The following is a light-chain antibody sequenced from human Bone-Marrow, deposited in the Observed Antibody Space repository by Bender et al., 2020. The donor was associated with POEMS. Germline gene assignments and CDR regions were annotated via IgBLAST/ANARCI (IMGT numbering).Light chain of an antibody. CDR3: GTWDSSLSVGV. CDR1: ISNIGAGF. J-gene: IGLJ3*02. V-gene: IGLV1-51*02. Sequence: QSVLTQPPSVSGAPGQRVTISCTGSISNIGAGFGVNWYQHLPGTAPKLLIYDNNKRPSGIPDRFSGSKSGTSATLDITGLQTGDEADYYCGTWDSSLSVGVFGGGTKLTVL. CDR2: DNN.